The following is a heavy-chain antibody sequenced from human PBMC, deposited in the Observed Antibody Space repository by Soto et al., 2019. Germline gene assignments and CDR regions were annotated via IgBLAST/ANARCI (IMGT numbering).Heavy chain of an antibody. CDR2: INHSGST. D-gene: IGHD4-17*01. CDR3: ARGWVTTGIYYYYGMDV. V-gene: IGHV4-34*01. J-gene: IGHJ6*02. Sequence: SETLSLTCAVYGGSVSGYYWSWIRQPPGKGLEWIGEINHSGSTNYNPCLKRRVTISVDTSKNQFSLKLSSVTAADTAVYYCARGWVTTGIYYYYGMDVWGQGTTVTVSS. CDR1: GGSVSGYY.